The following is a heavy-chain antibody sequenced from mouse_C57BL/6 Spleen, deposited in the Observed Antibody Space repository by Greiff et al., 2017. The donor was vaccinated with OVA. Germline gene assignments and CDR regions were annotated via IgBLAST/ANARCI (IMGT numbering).Heavy chain of an antibody. Sequence: EVQRVESGGGLVKPGGSLKLSCAASGFTFSSYAMSWVRQTPEKRLEWVATISDGGSYTYYPDNVKGRFTISRDNAKNNLYLQMSHLKSEDTAMYYCARGGNYVGWFAYWGQGTLVTVSA. CDR1: GFTFSSYA. D-gene: IGHD1-1*01. V-gene: IGHV5-4*01. CDR2: ISDGGSYT. J-gene: IGHJ3*01. CDR3: ARGGNYVGWFAY.